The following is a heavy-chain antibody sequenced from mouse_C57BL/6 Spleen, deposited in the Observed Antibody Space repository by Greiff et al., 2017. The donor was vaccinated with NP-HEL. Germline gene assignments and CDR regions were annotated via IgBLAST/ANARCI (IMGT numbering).Heavy chain of an antibody. J-gene: IGHJ2*01. CDR2: IHPNSGST. CDR1: GYTFTSYW. D-gene: IGHD1-1*01. V-gene: IGHV1-64*01. CDR3: ARATGVAHFDD. Sequence: QVQLQQPGAELVKPGASVKLSCKASGYTFTSYWMHWVKQRPGQGLEWIGMIHPNSGSTNYNEKFKSKATLTVDKSSSTAYMQLSSLTSEDSAVYYCARATGVAHFDDWGQGTTLTVSS.